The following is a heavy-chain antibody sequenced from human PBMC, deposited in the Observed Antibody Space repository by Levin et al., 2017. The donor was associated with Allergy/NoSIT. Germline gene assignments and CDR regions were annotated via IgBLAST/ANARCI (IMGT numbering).Heavy chain of an antibody. CDR3: AKTIKGGFDIMTGQIYSYYYGMDL. V-gene: IGHV3-23*01. CDR2: ISGRDDST. CDR1: GFTFSSYA. J-gene: IGHJ6*02. D-gene: IGHD3-9*01. Sequence: GGSLRLSCVASGFTFSSYAMNWVRQAPGKGLEWVSSISGRDDSTYYADSVKGRFTISRDDSKNTLYLQMNSLGAEDTAVYYCAKTIKGGFDIMTGQIYSYYYGMDLWGQGTTVTVSS.